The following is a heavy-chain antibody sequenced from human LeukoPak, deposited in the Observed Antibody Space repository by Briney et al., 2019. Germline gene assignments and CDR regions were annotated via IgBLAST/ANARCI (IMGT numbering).Heavy chain of an antibody. CDR2: INSGGST. CDR1: GFTFSGYA. D-gene: IGHD2-15*01. CDR3: AKDGCSGGYCYSDY. J-gene: IGHJ4*02. V-gene: IGHV3-23*01. Sequence: GGSLRLSCAASGFTFSGYAMTWVRQAPGKGLEWVSTINSGGSTYYADSVKGRFSISRDNSKNTLYLQMNSLSAEDTAFYYCAKDGCSGGYCYSDYWGQGTLVTVSS.